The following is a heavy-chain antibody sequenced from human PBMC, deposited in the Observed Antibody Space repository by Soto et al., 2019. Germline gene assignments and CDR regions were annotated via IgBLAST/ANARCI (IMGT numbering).Heavy chain of an antibody. CDR2: ISSSSTYI. Sequence: EVQLVESGGGLVKPGGSLRLSCAASGFTFSSYSMNWVRKAPGKGLEWVSSISSSSTYIYYADSVKGRFTISRDNAKNSLYLQMNSLRAEDTALYYCAVIWLVAATHWFDPWGQGTLVTVSS. CDR3: AVIWLVAATHWFDP. V-gene: IGHV3-21*01. D-gene: IGHD2-15*01. CDR1: GFTFSSYS. J-gene: IGHJ5*02.